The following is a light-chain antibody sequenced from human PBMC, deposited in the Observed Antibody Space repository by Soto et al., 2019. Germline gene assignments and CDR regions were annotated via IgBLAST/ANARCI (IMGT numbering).Light chain of an antibody. V-gene: IGKV3-15*01. CDR3: HQYNKWPSFT. J-gene: IGKJ3*01. CDR1: QSVSNN. CDR2: DAS. Sequence: EIVMTQSPGTLSVSPGERATLLCRASQSVSNNLAWYQQKPGQAPRLLISDASTRATGIPARFSGSGSGTPFTLAIISLQSEDYAVYYCHQYNKWPSFTFGPGTQVDIK.